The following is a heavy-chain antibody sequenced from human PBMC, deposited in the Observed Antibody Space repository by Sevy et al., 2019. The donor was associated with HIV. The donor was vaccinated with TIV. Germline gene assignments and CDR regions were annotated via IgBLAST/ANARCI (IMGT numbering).Heavy chain of an antibody. D-gene: IGHD6-13*01. J-gene: IGHJ4*02. V-gene: IGHV3-30-3*01. Sequence: GGSLRLSCAASGFTFNIFAMQWVRQAPGKGLEWVSVVSFDETNKQYANSVKGRFTISRDNSKNTMYLQMNGLTTEDTGVYYCARDHNIAGSASGRGYFDHWGQGTLVTVSS. CDR1: GFTFNIFA. CDR2: VSFDETNK. CDR3: ARDHNIAGSASGRGYFDH.